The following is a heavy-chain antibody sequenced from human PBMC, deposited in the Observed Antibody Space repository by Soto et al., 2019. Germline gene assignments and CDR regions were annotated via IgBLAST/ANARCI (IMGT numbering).Heavy chain of an antibody. D-gene: IGHD3-16*01. J-gene: IGHJ4*02. CDR2: INAGNGNT. CDR1: GYTFTSYA. Sequence: ASVKVSCKASGYTFTSYAMHWVRQAPGQRLEWMGWINAGNGNTKYSQKFQGRVTITRDTSASTAYMGLSSLRSEDTAVYYCARAVGGPTSNLDYWGQGTLVTVSS. V-gene: IGHV1-3*01. CDR3: ARAVGGPTSNLDY.